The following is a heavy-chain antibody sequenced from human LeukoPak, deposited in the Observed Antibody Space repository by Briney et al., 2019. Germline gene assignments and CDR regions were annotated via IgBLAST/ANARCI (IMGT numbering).Heavy chain of an antibody. V-gene: IGHV3-23*01. Sequence: GGSLRLSCAASGFTFSSYGMSWVRQAPGKGLEWVSAISGSGGSTYYADSVKGRFTISRDNSKNTVYLQMNSLTAEDTAVYYCARDQAGSGHYADYWGQGTLVTVSS. D-gene: IGHD3-10*01. CDR1: GFTFSSYG. CDR3: ARDQAGSGHYADY. CDR2: ISGSGGST. J-gene: IGHJ4*02.